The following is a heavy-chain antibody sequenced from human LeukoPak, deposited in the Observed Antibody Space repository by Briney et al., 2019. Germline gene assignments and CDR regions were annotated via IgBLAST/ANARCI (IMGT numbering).Heavy chain of an antibody. V-gene: IGHV3-23*01. Sequence: PGGSLRLSCAASGFFFSDSAMAWVRQAPGKGLEWVSTTTGRGDNTHYADSVEGRFTFSRDNSKNTLYLQMNSLRAEDTAVYYCARGLVGATGWFDPWGQGTLVTVSS. CDR2: TTGRGDNT. CDR1: GFFFSDSA. CDR3: ARGLVGATGWFDP. J-gene: IGHJ5*02. D-gene: IGHD1-26*01.